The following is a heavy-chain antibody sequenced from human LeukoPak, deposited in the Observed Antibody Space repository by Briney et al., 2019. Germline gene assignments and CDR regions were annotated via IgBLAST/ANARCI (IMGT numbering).Heavy chain of an antibody. D-gene: IGHD4-11*01. Sequence: SVKVSCKASGGIFSSYGINWVRQAPGQGLEWMGRIIPMFGATNYAQKFQGRVTVTTDESTSTAYMELSSLRSEDTAVYYCARGSYSDYVFDYWGQGTLVTVSS. CDR1: GGIFSSYG. J-gene: IGHJ4*02. CDR3: ARGSYSDYVFDY. V-gene: IGHV1-69*05. CDR2: IIPMFGAT.